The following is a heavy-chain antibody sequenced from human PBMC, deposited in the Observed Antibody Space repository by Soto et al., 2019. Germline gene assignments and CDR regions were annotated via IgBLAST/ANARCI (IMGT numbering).Heavy chain of an antibody. J-gene: IGHJ4*02. CDR3: ARDKITGLFDY. CDR2: IYYSGST. Sequence: SETLSLTCAVYDGSFNDYYWSWIRQPPEKGLEWIGYIYYSGSTYYNPSLKSRVTISVDTSKNQFSLKLTSVTAADTAVYYCARDKITGLFDYWGQGTLVTVSS. CDR1: DGSFNDYY. D-gene: IGHD2-8*02. V-gene: IGHV4-34*01.